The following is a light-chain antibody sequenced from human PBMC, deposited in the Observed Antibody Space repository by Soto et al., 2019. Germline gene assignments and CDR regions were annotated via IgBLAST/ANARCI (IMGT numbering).Light chain of an antibody. V-gene: IGKV1-39*01. CDR1: QSIDTY. Sequence: DIQMTQSPSSLSASVGDRVTITCRSSQSIDTYLSWYQQKPGKAPKVLIYATSTLQIGVPSRFSGSGSGTEFTLTISGLQPDDFAIYYCQQSFSSPRTFGLGTKVDIK. J-gene: IGKJ1*01. CDR3: QQSFSSPRT. CDR2: ATS.